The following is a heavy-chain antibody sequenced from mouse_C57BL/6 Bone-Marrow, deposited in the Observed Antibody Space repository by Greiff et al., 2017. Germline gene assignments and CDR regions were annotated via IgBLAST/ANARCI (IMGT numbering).Heavy chain of an antibody. CDR3: ARQGPYSFNDY. CDR1: GYTFTSYG. CDR2: IYPRSGNT. D-gene: IGHD1-1*01. Sequence: VQGVESGAELARPGASVKLSCKASGYTFTSYGISWVKQRTGQGLEWIGEIYPRSGNTYYNEKFKGKATLTADKSTSTAYMELRSLTSEDSAVYFCARQGPYSFNDYWGQGTTLTVSS. J-gene: IGHJ2*01. V-gene: IGHV1-81*01.